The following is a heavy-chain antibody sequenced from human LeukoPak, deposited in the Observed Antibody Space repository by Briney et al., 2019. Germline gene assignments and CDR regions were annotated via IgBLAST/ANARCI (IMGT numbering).Heavy chain of an antibody. CDR1: GGSISSDY. J-gene: IGHJ4*02. V-gene: IGHV4-59*08. Sequence: SETLSLTCTVSGGSISSDYWQWIRQPPGKGLEWVGYIYNSGNNHYNSSLKSRVTISIDTSKNQFSLKLASETAADTAVYYCATRGYWGQGTLVAVSS. CDR2: IYNSGNN. D-gene: IGHD3-10*01. CDR3: ATRGY.